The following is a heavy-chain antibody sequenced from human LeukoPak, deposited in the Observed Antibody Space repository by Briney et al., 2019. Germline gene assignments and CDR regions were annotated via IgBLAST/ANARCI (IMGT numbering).Heavy chain of an antibody. J-gene: IGHJ4*01. CDR3: ARGPGSSGGAYVGDY. CDR1: GFTFSNHW. Sequence: GGSLRLSCGASGFTFSNHWMHWVRRVPGKGLVWVSRIDGGGSSTSYADSVKGRFSISRDNAKSTLYLQMSSLRAEDTAVYYCARGPGSSGGAYVGDYWGPGTLVTVSS. CDR2: IDGGGSST. D-gene: IGHD3-22*01. V-gene: IGHV3-74*01.